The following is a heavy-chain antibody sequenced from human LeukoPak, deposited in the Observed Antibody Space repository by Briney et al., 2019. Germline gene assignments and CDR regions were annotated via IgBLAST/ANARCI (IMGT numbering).Heavy chain of an antibody. CDR2: IYHSDYT. Sequence: KPSETLSLTCAVSGYSISSGYYWGWIRQPPGKALEWIGSIYHSDYTYYNPSLKSRVTISVDTSKNQFSLKLSSVTAADTAVYYCARDASSGLAAATIDYWGQGTLVTVSS. J-gene: IGHJ4*02. D-gene: IGHD6-13*01. CDR3: ARDASSGLAAATIDY. V-gene: IGHV4-38-2*02. CDR1: GYSISSGYY.